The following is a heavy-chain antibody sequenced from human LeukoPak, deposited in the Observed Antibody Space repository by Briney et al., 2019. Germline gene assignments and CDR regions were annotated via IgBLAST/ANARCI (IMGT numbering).Heavy chain of an antibody. V-gene: IGHV3-21*01. CDR1: GFTFSSYS. CDR2: ISSSSSYI. J-gene: IGHJ3*02. CDR3: AGANDVGAFDI. Sequence: GGSLRLSCAASGFTFSSYSMNWVRQAPGKGLEWVSSISSSSSYIYYADSVEGRFTISRDNAKNSLYLQMNSLSAEDTAVYYCAGANDVGAFDIWGQGTMVTVSS. D-gene: IGHD1-1*01.